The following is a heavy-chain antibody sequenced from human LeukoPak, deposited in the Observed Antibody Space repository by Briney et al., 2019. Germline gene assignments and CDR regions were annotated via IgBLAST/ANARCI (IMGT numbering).Heavy chain of an antibody. CDR3: AKEVDSSGYYYSSSPGAFDI. D-gene: IGHD3-22*01. V-gene: IGHV3-74*01. Sequence: GGSLRLSCAASGFTFSSYWMHWVRQAPGKGLVWVSRINSDGSSTSYADSVKGRFTISRDNAKNTLYLQMNSLRAEDTAVYYCAKEVDSSGYYYSSSPGAFDIWGQGTMVTVSS. J-gene: IGHJ3*02. CDR2: INSDGSST. CDR1: GFTFSSYW.